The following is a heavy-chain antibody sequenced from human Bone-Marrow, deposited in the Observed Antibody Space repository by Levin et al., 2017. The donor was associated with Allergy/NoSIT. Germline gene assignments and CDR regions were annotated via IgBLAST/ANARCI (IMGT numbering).Heavy chain of an antibody. CDR2: INPSGGST. CDR1: GYTFTSYY. J-gene: IGHJ3*02. Sequence: GESLKISCKASGYTFTSYYMHWVRQAPGQGLEWMGIINPSGGSTSYAQKFQGRVTMTRDTSTSTVYMELSSLRSEDTAVYYCAREGQYDAFDIWGQGTMVTVSS. V-gene: IGHV1-46*01. CDR3: AREGQYDAFDI.